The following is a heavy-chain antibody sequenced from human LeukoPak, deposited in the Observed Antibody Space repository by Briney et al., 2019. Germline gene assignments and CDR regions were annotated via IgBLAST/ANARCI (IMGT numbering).Heavy chain of an antibody. CDR3: NSHPRGYYGLDV. CDR1: GFTFSGSA. Sequence: GGALRLSCAASGFTFSGSAMHWVRQASGKGLEGVGGIRRKANRYATAYAASVGGRFTISRDDSENTAYLQVNSLKTEDRAVYYSNSHPRGYYGLDVWGQGTPVTVSS. V-gene: IGHV3-73*01. CDR2: IRRKANRYAT. J-gene: IGHJ6*02.